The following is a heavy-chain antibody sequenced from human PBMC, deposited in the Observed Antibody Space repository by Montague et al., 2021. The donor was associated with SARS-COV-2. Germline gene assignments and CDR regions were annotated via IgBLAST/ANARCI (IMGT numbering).Heavy chain of an antibody. J-gene: IGHJ5*02. CDR1: GGSISSYY. CDR2: INYSGST. Sequence: SETLSLTCTVSGGSISSYYYCWTRQPPRQGLEWIGYINYSGSTNXNPTLKGRVTIPVDTSKNQFTLKLSSVTAADTAIYYFARQIMFWFDPWGQGTLVTVSS. D-gene: IGHD3-16*01. CDR3: ARQIMFWFDP. V-gene: IGHV4-59*01.